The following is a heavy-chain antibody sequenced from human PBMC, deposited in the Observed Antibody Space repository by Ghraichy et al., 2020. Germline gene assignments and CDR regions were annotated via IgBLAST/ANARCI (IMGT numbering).Heavy chain of an antibody. J-gene: IGHJ4*02. CDR1: GFTFSSYA. CDR3: AKDTSRLLKTYYFDY. V-gene: IGHV3-23*01. CDR2: ISGSGGST. D-gene: IGHD6-25*01. Sequence: GGSLRLSCAASGFTFSSYAMSWVRQAPGKGLEWVSAISGSGGSTYYADSVKGRFTISRDNSKNTLYLQMNSLRAEDTAVYYCAKDTSRLLKTYYFDYWGQGTLVTVSS.